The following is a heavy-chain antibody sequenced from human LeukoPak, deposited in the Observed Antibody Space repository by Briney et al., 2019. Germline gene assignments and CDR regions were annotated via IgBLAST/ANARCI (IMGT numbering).Heavy chain of an antibody. Sequence: GGSLRLSCAASGFTFSSHWMHWARQGPGEGLVWVSRINSDSSITNYADSVKGRFTISRDNAKNTLYLQMNSLRPEDTAIYYCVYSGNYRFDYWGQGALVTVSS. CDR3: VYSGNYRFDY. V-gene: IGHV3-74*01. CDR1: GFTFSSHW. CDR2: INSDSSIT. D-gene: IGHD1-26*01. J-gene: IGHJ4*02.